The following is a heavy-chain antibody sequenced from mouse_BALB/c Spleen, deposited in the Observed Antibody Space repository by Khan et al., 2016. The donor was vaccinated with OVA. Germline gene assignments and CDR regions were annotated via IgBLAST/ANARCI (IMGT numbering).Heavy chain of an antibody. CDR2: ISYSGST. CDR1: GYSITSDYA. CDR3: ARWFAY. V-gene: IGHV3-2*02. Sequence: EVKLQESGPGLVKPSQSLSLTCTVTGYSITSDYAWNWIRQFPGNKLEWMGSISYSGSTSYIPSLKSRISITRDTSKNQFFLQLNSVTTEDTATYYCARWFAYWGQGTLVTVSA. J-gene: IGHJ3*01.